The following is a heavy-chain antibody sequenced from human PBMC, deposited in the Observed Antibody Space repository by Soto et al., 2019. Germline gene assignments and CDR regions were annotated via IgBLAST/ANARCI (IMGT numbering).Heavy chain of an antibody. CDR3: ANEPTWYFDL. CDR2: ISYDGSNK. J-gene: IGHJ2*01. CDR1: GFTFSSYG. Sequence: QVQLVESGGGVVQPGRSLRLSCAASGFTFSSYGMHWVRQAPGKGLEWVAVISYDGSNKYYADSVKGRFTISRDNSKNTLYLQMNSLRAEDTAVYYCANEPTWYFDLWGRGTLVTVSS. V-gene: IGHV3-30*18.